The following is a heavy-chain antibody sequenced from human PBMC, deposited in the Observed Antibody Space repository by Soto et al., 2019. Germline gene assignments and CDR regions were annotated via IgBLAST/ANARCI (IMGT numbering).Heavy chain of an antibody. D-gene: IGHD6-19*01. J-gene: IGHJ6*02. CDR2: IRSKAYGGTT. CDR1: GFTFGDYA. CDR3: TISSGWSLNYYYYGMDV. V-gene: IGHV3-49*03. Sequence: PGGSLRLSCTASGFTFGDYAMSWFRQAPGKGQEWVGFIRSKAYGGTTEYAASVKGRFTISRDDSKSIAYLQMNSLKTEDTAVYYFTISSGWSLNYYYYGMDVWGQGTTVTVSS.